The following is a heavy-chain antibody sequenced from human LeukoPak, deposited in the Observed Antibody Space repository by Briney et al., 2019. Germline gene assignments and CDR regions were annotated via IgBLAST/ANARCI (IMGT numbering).Heavy chain of an antibody. D-gene: IGHD3-22*01. Sequence: GRSLRLSCAASGFTFSSYWMHWVRQAPGKGLEWVSGISWNSGSIGYADSVKGRFTISRDNAKNSLYLQMNNLRAEDTAFYYCAKSESPHLHYFDNSGSYRNWFDPWGQGNLLTVSS. CDR3: AKSESPHLHYFDNSGSYRNWFDP. CDR1: GFTFSSYW. CDR2: ISWNSGSI. J-gene: IGHJ5*02. V-gene: IGHV3-9*01.